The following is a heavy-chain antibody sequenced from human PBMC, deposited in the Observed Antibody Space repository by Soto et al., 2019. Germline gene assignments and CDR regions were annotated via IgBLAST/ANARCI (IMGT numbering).Heavy chain of an antibody. Sequence: ETLCLTCTVCCHYISIYDWSWIRQPPGEVLDWIAYIYYSGHTNYTPPLKSRVTISVDTSRTQFSLNLNSVTATDTAVYYCATSRSGWNWESWGQGTLVTVSS. D-gene: IGHD6-19*01. J-gene: IGHJ5*02. V-gene: IGHV4-59*01. CDR1: CHYISIYD. CDR2: IYYSGHT. CDR3: ATSRSGWNWES.